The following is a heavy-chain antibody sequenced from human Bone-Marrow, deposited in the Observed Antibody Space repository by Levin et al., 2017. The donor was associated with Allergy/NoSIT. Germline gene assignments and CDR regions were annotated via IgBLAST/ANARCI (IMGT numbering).Heavy chain of an antibody. D-gene: IGHD4-17*01. Sequence: KTSETLSLTCNVSGGSISGSDYYWGWIRQPPGKGLEWIANIYHRGNTYYNPSLKSRVTLSIDTSKNQLSLNLRSVTAADTAVYFCARHKRFGDPGYWGQGTLVTVSS. CDR1: GGSISGSDYY. CDR2: IYHRGNT. V-gene: IGHV4-39*01. J-gene: IGHJ4*02. CDR3: ARHKRFGDPGY.